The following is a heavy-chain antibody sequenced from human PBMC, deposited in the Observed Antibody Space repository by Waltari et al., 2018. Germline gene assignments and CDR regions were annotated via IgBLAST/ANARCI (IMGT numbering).Heavy chain of an antibody. D-gene: IGHD6-6*01. V-gene: IGHV3-23*01. CDR1: GFTFSSYA. Sequence: EVQLLESGGGLVQPGGSLRLSCAASGFTFSSYAMSWVRQAPGKGMEGVSAISGSGCSTSYADSVKGRFTISRDNSKNTLYLQMNSLRAEDTAVYYCAKCYFEYSSSATPHYWGQGTLVTVSS. CDR3: AKCYFEYSSSATPHY. J-gene: IGHJ4*02. CDR2: ISGSGCST.